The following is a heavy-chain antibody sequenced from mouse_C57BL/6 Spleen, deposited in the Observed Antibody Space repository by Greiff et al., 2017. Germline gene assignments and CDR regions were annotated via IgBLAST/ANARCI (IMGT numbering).Heavy chain of an antibody. CDR3: ARTDYYGSSYYWYFDV. CDR1: GFSLTSYG. J-gene: IGHJ1*03. Sequence: QVQLKESGPGLVQPSQSLSITCTVSGFSLTSYGVHWVRQSPGKGLEWLGVIWSGGSTDYNAAFISRLSISKDNSKSQVFFKMNSLQADDTAIYYCARTDYYGSSYYWYFDVWGTGTTVTVSS. V-gene: IGHV2-2*01. CDR2: IWSGGST. D-gene: IGHD1-1*01.